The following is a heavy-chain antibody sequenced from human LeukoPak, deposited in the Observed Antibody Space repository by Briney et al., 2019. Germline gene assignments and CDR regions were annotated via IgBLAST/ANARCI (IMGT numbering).Heavy chain of an antibody. CDR1: GYTFTGYY. V-gene: IGHV1-2*02. Sequence: ASVKVSCKASGYTFTGYYMHWVRQAPGQGLEWMGWINPNSGGTNYAQKFQGRVTMTRDTSISTAYVELSRLRSDDTAVYYCARVSSSWPEYYFDYWGQGTLVTVSS. CDR2: INPNSGGT. CDR3: ARVSSSWPEYYFDY. D-gene: IGHD6-13*01. J-gene: IGHJ4*02.